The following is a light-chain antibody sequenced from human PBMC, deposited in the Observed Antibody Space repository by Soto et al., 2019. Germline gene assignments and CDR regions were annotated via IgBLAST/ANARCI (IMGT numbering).Light chain of an antibody. Sequence: EIVMTQSPATLSVSPGETATLSCRTSQSVGGSLAWYQQKPGQAPRLLIYGASTRATGIPARFSGSGSGTEFTLTINSLQSEDFALYYCQQYNTFPSLTFGGGTEVEIK. CDR3: QQYNTFPSLT. CDR2: GAS. V-gene: IGKV3-15*01. J-gene: IGKJ4*01. CDR1: QSVGGS.